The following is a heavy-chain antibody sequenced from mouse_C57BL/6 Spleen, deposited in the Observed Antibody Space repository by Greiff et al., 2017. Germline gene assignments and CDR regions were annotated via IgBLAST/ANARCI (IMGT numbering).Heavy chain of an antibody. D-gene: IGHD3-2*02. CDR3: ARGEAAQAFSWFAY. Sequence: EVMLVESGGGLVKPGGSLKLSCAASGFTFSDYGMHWVRQAPEKGLEWVAYISSGSSTIYYADTVKGRFTISRDNAKNTLFLQMTSLRSEDTAMYYCARGEAAQAFSWFAYCGQGTLVTVSA. CDR2: ISSGSSTI. J-gene: IGHJ3*01. V-gene: IGHV5-17*01. CDR1: GFTFSDYG.